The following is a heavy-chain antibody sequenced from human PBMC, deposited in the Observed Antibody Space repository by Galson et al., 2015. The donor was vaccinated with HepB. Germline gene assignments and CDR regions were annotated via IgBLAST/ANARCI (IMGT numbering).Heavy chain of an antibody. CDR3: ARGGSGRYSDL. CDR2: IFSSGTT. V-gene: IGHV4-4*07. D-gene: IGHD3-16*01. CDR1: GGSMSGYY. J-gene: IGHJ2*01. Sequence: SETLSLTCTVSGGSMSGYYCSWIRQPAGKGLEWIGRIFSSGTTNYNPSLKGRVAMSIDTSKNQFSLSLSSVTAADTAVYYCARGGSGRYSDLWGRGTLVTASS.